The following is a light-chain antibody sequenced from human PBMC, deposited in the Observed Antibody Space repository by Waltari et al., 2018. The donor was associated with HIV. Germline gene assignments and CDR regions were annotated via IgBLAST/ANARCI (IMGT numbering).Light chain of an antibody. CDR3: QQRINWPLT. CDR1: QSVSSY. CDR2: DAS. J-gene: IGKJ4*01. Sequence: EIVLTQSPATLSLSPGERATLSCRASQSVSSYLAWYQQKPGQAPRLLIYDASSRATGIPARFSGSGSGTDFTLTISSLEPEDFVVYYCQQRINWPLTFGGGTKVE. V-gene: IGKV3-11*01.